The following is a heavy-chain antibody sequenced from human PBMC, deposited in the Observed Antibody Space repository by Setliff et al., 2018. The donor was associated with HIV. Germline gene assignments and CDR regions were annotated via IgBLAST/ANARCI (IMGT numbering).Heavy chain of an antibody. Sequence: VASVKVSCKASGGTFSSYAISWVRQAPGQGLEWMGILNPSEGTTSFAQKFQGRVTMTRDTSTSTAYMELSSLRSEDTAVYYCARGPPDYYDSSGYYWGHWDWGQGTLVTVSS. CDR1: GGTFSSYA. D-gene: IGHD3-22*01. V-gene: IGHV1-46*01. J-gene: IGHJ4*02. CDR3: ARGPPDYYDSSGYYWGHWD. CDR2: LNPSEGTT.